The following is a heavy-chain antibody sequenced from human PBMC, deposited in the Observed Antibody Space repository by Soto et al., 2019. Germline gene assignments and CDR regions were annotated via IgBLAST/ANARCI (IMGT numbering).Heavy chain of an antibody. J-gene: IGHJ3*02. V-gene: IGHV3-23*01. CDR2: ISGSGGST. Sequence: GGSLRLSCAASGFTFSSYAMSWVRQAPGKGLEWVSAISGSGGSTYYADSVKGRFTISRDNSKNTLYLQMNSLRAEDTAVYYCAKDWHSSGVNPRDFDIWGQGTMVTVSS. CDR3: AKDWHSSGVNPRDFDI. CDR1: GFTFSSYA. D-gene: IGHD6-19*01.